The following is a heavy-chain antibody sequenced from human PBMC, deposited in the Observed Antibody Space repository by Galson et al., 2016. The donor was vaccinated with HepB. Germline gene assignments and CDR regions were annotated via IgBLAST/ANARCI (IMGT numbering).Heavy chain of an antibody. D-gene: IGHD6-19*01. Sequence: LRLSCAASGFIFSVYNMNWARQAPGKGLEWVAVISSDGSKEYYADSVKGRFTISRDNSRNTLYPQMNSLRAEDAAVYYCAKDNAAWLVDYWGQGSLVTVSS. V-gene: IGHV3-30*18. J-gene: IGHJ4*02. CDR1: GFIFSVYN. CDR2: ISSDGSKE. CDR3: AKDNAAWLVDY.